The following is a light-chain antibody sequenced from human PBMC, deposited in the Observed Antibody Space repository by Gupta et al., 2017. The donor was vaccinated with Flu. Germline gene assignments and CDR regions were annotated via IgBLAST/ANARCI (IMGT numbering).Light chain of an antibody. CDR3: QVWDYTTEHRI. V-gene: IGLV3-21*03. J-gene: IGLJ2*01. Sequence: GNTARITSAGNEVGSKTVHWYQQKPGQSPLLIVNDDSDRPSGIPERLSGSNSGNTATLTISRVEAGDEADYYCQVWDYTTEHRIFGGGTKLTVL. CDR2: DDS. CDR1: EVGSKT.